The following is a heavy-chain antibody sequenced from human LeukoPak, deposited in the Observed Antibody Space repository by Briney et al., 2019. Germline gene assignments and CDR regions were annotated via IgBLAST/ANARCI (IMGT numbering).Heavy chain of an antibody. CDR3: ARDYSSSWLSWASYYYMDV. J-gene: IGHJ6*03. CDR2: INSDGSST. D-gene: IGHD6-13*01. Sequence: GGSLRLSCAASGFTFSSYWMHWVRQAPGKGLVWVSRINSDGSSTSYADSVKGRFTISRDNAKNTLYLQMNSLRAEDTAVYYRARDYSSSWLSWASYYYMDVWGKGTTVTVSS. V-gene: IGHV3-74*01. CDR1: GFTFSSYW.